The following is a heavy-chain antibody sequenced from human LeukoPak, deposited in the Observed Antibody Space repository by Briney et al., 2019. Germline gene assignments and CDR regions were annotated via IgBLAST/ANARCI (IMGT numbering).Heavy chain of an antibody. CDR2: VNRDGSET. J-gene: IGHJ6*02. CDR1: GFALSSHW. V-gene: IGHV3-7*03. Sequence: GGSLRLSCAASGFALSSHWMTWVRPVPRRGPEWVANVNRDGSETYYLDSVKGRFTISKDNAKNSLYLQMNSLRAEDTALYHCARNNGMDVWGQGTTVIVSS. CDR3: ARNNGMDV.